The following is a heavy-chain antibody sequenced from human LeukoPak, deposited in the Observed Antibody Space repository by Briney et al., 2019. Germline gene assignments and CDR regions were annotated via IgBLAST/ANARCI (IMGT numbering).Heavy chain of an antibody. V-gene: IGHV3-21*04. D-gene: IGHD6-13*01. CDR1: GFTFSDYS. CDR2: ITSRSSYM. CDR3: TGDPIAAAASGGDN. J-gene: IGHJ4*02. Sequence: GGSLRLSCAASGFTFSDYSMNWVRQAPGKGLEWVSSITSRSSYMYYGDSVKGRFTISRDNAKNSLYLQMNSLRAEDTAVYYCTGDPIAAAASGGDNWGQGTLVTVSS.